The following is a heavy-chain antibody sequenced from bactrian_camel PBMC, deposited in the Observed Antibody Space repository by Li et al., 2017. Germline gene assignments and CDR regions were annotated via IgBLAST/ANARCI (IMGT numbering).Heavy chain of an antibody. CDR3: AADLGSCMVVAGENY. V-gene: IGHV3-2*01. CDR2: IDRDGTT. Sequence: HVQLVESGGGSVQAGDSLRLSCTASGTTYSSNCMGWFRHAPGKGREGVATIDRDGTTHYPESVKGRFTISKDNANTLYLQMNSLEPEDTAMYCCAADLGSCMVVAGENYWGQGTQVTVS. D-gene: IGHD6*01. CDR1: GTTYSSNC. J-gene: IGHJ4*01.